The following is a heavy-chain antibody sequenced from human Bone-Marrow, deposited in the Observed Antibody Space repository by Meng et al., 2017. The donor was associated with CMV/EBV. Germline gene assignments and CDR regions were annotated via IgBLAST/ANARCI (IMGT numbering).Heavy chain of an antibody. CDR2: VYSTGSA. V-gene: IGHV4-59*12. Sequence: SETLSLTCTVSGGSINSYYFNWIRQPPGKGLEWIGHVYSTGSANYNPSLQSRVTISIDTSKKQFSLKLRSVTAADTAVYYCARGGDVGGMDVWGHGTTGTVSS. CDR1: GGSINSYY. D-gene: IGHD3-16*01. CDR3: ARGGDVGGMDV. J-gene: IGHJ6*02.